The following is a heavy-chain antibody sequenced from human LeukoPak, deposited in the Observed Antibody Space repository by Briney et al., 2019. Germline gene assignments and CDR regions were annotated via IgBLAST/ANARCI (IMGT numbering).Heavy chain of an antibody. V-gene: IGHV3-74*03. D-gene: IGHD3-22*01. CDR2: ISSDGSST. CDR3: ARAPAGKHYYDSSGYYSYFDY. J-gene: IGHJ4*02. CDR1: GFTFRNHW. Sequence: GGSLRLSCAASGFTFRNHWMHWVRQTPGKGLVWVSRISSDGSSTTYADSVKGRFTISRDNAKNTLYLQMNNLRAEDTAMYYCARAPAGKHYYDSSGYYSYFDYWGQGTLVTVSS.